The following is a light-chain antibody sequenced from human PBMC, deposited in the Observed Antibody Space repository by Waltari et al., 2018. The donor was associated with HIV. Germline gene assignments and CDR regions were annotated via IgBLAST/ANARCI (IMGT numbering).Light chain of an antibody. CDR1: QSIDTY. J-gene: IGKJ5*01. Sequence: DIQMTQSPSSLSASVGDRVTITCRASQSIDTYLNWYQQTPGKARKLVIFAASNLQGGVPSKLSGSGSGTDCNLTVNSRQPEDFATYNCQQTYRTPQTFGQGTRLAI. CDR2: AAS. CDR3: QQTYRTPQT. V-gene: IGKV1-39*01.